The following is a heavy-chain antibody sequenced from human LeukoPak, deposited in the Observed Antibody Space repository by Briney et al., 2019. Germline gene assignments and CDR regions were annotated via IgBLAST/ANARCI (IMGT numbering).Heavy chain of an antibody. V-gene: IGHV3-23*01. D-gene: IGHD1-26*01. CDR3: APHHSGSYLYPRLDY. CDR1: GFTFSNYA. Sequence: PGGSQRLYCAASGFTFSNYAMSWVRQAPGKGLEWISGITGGRSTYYADSVKGRFTISRDSSKNTMSLEMNSLRVEDTAVYYCAPHHSGSYLYPRLDYWGQGTLVTVSS. CDR2: ITGGRST. J-gene: IGHJ4*02.